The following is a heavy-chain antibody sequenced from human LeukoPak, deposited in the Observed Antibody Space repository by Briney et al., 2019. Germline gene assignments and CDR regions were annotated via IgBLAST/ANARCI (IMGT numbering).Heavy chain of an antibody. CDR3: ARGVVVTGFSGDY. J-gene: IGHJ4*02. CDR2: IDSDGSTI. CDR1: GFIFSSYW. D-gene: IGHD3-10*01. Sequence: GGSLRLSCAASGFIFSSYWMHWVRQAPGKGLVWVSRIDSDGSTISYADSVKGRFTISRDNAKNTLYLQMNSLRAEDTAVYYCARGVVVTGFSGDYWGQGTLVTVSS. V-gene: IGHV3-74*01.